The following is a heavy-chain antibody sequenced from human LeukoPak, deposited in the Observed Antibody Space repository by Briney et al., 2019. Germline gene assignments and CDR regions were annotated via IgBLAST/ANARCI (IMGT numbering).Heavy chain of an antibody. D-gene: IGHD3-22*01. CDR1: GFTFSSYG. CDR3: GCDYYDSSGYYF. Sequence: GGSLRLSXAASGFTFSSYGMHWVRQAPGKGLEWVAFIRYDGSNKYYADSVKGRFTISRDNSKNTLYLQMNSLRAEDTAVYYCGCDYYDSSGYYFWGQGTLVTVSS. V-gene: IGHV3-30*02. J-gene: IGHJ4*02. CDR2: IRYDGSNK.